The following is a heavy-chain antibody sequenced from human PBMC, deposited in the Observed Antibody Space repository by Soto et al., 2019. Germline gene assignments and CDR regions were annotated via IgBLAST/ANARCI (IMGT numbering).Heavy chain of an antibody. J-gene: IGHJ4*02. D-gene: IGHD6-13*01. CDR3: ARAKGIAAAGKGSFDY. V-gene: IGHV4-59*01. CDR2: IYYSGST. CDR1: GGSIRSYY. Sequence: SETLSLTCTVTGGSIRSYYWSWIRQPPGKGLEWIGYIYYSGSTNYNPSLKSRVTISVDTSKNQFSLKLSSVTAADTAVYYCARAKGIAAAGKGSFDYWGQGTLVTVS.